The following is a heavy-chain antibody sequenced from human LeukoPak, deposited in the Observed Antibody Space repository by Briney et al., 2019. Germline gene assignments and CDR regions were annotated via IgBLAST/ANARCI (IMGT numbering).Heavy chain of an antibody. J-gene: IGHJ4*02. CDR1: GGSFSGYY. D-gene: IGHD6-13*01. CDR2: INHSGTT. V-gene: IGHV4-34*01. CDR3: ARVIAAAGVTYYFDY. Sequence: TDCLSLTCAVYGGSFSGYYWSWIRQPPGKGLEWIGEINHSGTTNYNPSLKSRVTISVDTSKNQFSLKLSSVTAADTAVYYCARVIAAAGVTYYFDYWGQGTLVTASS.